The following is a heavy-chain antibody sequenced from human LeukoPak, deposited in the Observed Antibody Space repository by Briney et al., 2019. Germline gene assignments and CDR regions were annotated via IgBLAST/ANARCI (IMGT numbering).Heavy chain of an antibody. CDR2: IRYDVSNK. CDR1: GFTFSSYG. CDR3: ARDRKHNYGDYVPAD. D-gene: IGHD4-17*01. Sequence: TGGSLRLSCAATGFTFSSYGMHWDRQAPGKGLEWVAVIRYDVSNKYYADSVKGRLTSHRDNSKNTPYLQMNSLRAEDTAVYYRARDRKHNYGDYVPADWGQGTRVTVSS. J-gene: IGHJ1*01. V-gene: IGHV3-33*01.